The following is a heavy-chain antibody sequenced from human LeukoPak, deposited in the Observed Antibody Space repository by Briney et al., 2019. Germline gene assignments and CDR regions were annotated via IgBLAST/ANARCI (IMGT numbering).Heavy chain of an antibody. Sequence: PGGSLRLSCAASGFTFSSYSMNWVRQAPGKGLERVAVISYDGSNKYYADSVKGRFTISRDNSKNTLYLQMNSLRAEDTAVYYCASITMVRGATRRPHNWFDPWGQGTLVTVSS. CDR1: GFTFSSYS. CDR3: ASITMVRGATRRPHNWFDP. CDR2: ISYDGSNK. V-gene: IGHV3-30*03. J-gene: IGHJ5*02. D-gene: IGHD3-10*01.